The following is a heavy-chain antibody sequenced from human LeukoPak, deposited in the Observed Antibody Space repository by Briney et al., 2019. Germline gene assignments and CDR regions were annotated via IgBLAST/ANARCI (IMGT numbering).Heavy chain of an antibody. Sequence: GGSLRLSCAASGFSFSSYAMHWVRQAPGRGLEWVAVISYDGSDKYFADSVKGRFTISRDNSKNTLYLQMNSLRAEDTAVYYCARASSAGTVDYWGQGPLVTVSS. D-gene: IGHD6-13*01. CDR2: ISYDGSDK. CDR3: ARASSAGTVDY. J-gene: IGHJ4*02. V-gene: IGHV3-30*03. CDR1: GFSFSSYA.